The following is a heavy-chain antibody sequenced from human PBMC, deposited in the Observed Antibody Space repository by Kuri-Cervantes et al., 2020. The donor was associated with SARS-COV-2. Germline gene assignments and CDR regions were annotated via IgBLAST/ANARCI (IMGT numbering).Heavy chain of an antibody. Sequence: SVKVSCKASGYTFTGYYMHWVRQAPGQGLEWMGRIIPILGIANYAQKFQGRVTITADKSTSTAYMELSSLRSEDTAVYYCARRSIQYSSGSIYGMDVWGQGTTVTVSS. CDR3: ARRSIQYSSGSIYGMDV. V-gene: IGHV1-69*10. CDR2: IIPILGIA. CDR1: GYTFTGYY. J-gene: IGHJ6*02. D-gene: IGHD6-19*01.